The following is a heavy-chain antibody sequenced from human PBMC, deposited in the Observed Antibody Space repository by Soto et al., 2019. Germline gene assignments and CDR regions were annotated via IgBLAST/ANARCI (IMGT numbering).Heavy chain of an antibody. J-gene: IGHJ4*02. Sequence: QVQLQESGPGLVKPSGTLSLTCAVSGGSISSNNWWSWVRQPPGKGLEWIGEIHHSGSTNYNPSLKSRVTISVDKSKNHFSLNLNSVTAADTAVYYCARDPLGSTTPTDYGGQGTLVTFSS. V-gene: IGHV4-4*02. CDR3: ARDPLGSTTPTDY. D-gene: IGHD1-26*01. CDR1: GGSISSNNW. CDR2: IHHSGST.